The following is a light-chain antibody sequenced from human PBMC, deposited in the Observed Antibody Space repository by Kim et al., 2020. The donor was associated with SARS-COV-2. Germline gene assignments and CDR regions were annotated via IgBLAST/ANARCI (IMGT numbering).Light chain of an antibody. J-gene: IGLJ1*01. Sequence: SHGQTARITCSGDKLGYKYACWYQQKPGQSPVLVIYQDSKRPSGIPERFSGSNSGNTATLTISGTQAMDEADYYCQAWDSSTSYVFGTGTKVTVL. CDR3: QAWDSSTSYV. CDR2: QDS. V-gene: IGLV3-1*01. CDR1: KLGYKY.